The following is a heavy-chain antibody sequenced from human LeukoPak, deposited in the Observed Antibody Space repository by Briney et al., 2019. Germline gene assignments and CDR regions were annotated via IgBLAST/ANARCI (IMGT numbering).Heavy chain of an antibody. J-gene: IGHJ3*02. V-gene: IGHV3-30-3*02. Sequence: GGSLRLSCAASGLTFSSYAMHWVRQAPGKGLEWVAVISYDGSNKYYADSVKGRFTISRDNSKNTLYLQMNSLRAEDTAVYYCAKSVRGEWELLLDPEYAFDIWGQGTMATVSS. CDR3: AKSVRGEWELLLDPEYAFDI. D-gene: IGHD1-26*01. CDR2: ISYDGSNK. CDR1: GLTFSSYA.